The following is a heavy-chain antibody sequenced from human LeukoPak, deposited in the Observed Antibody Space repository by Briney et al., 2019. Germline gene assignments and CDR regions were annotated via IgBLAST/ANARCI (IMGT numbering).Heavy chain of an antibody. J-gene: IGHJ5*02. V-gene: IGHV3-48*01. CDR3: ARRAAGTGNWFDP. CDR2: ISSSSSTI. D-gene: IGHD6-13*01. Sequence: GGSLRLSCAASGFTFSSYAMNWVRQAPGKGLEWVSYISSSSSTIYYADSVKGRFTISRDNAKNSLYLQMNSLRAEDTAVYYCARRAAGTGNWFDPWGQGTLVTVSS. CDR1: GFTFSSYA.